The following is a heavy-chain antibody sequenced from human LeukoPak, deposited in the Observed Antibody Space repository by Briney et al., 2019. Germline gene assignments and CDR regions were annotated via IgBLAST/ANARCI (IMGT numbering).Heavy chain of an antibody. J-gene: IGHJ4*02. Sequence: GGSLRLSCAASRFTFSSYSMNWVRQAPGKGLEWVSSISSSSSYIYYADSVKGRLTISRDNAKNSLYLQMNSLRAEDTAVYYCAREVGLRPFDYWGQGTLVTVSS. CDR3: AREVGLRPFDY. D-gene: IGHD5-12*01. CDR2: ISSSSSYI. CDR1: RFTFSSYS. V-gene: IGHV3-21*01.